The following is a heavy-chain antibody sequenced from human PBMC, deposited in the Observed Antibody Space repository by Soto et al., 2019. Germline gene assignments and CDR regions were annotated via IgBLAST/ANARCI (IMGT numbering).Heavy chain of an antibody. D-gene: IGHD6-19*01. Sequence: QVRLQESGPGLVKPSETLSLTCIVSGGAVTAYYWGWVRLIPGKGLEWIGHMSLKGATKENPSLATRITMSVDKSKNQFSLRLSSVTAADTAVYYCTRESGWHIDSWGQGTLVAVSS. CDR3: TRESGWHIDS. V-gene: IGHV4-59*02. CDR1: GGAVTAYY. CDR2: MSLKGAT. J-gene: IGHJ4*02.